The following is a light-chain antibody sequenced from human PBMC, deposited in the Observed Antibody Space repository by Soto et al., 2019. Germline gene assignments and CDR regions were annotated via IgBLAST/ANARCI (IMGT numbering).Light chain of an antibody. V-gene: IGKV3-15*01. CDR2: GES. Sequence: EIVMTQSPVTLSLSPGERATLSCGASQSVRSHLAWFQQKPGQAPRLLIYGESTRATGVPARFSGSGSGTEFTLIISSLQSEDFAVYYCQQYNNWPLTFGGGTKVDIK. CDR1: QSVRSH. CDR3: QQYNNWPLT. J-gene: IGKJ4*01.